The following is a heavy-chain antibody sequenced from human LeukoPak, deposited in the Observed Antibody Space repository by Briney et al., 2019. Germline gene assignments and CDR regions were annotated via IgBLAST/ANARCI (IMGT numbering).Heavy chain of an antibody. J-gene: IGHJ4*02. CDR2: IYHSGST. CDR1: GYSISSGYY. Sequence: SETLSLTCTVSGYSISSGYYWGWIRQPPGKGLEWIRSIYHSGSTYYNPSLKSRVTISVDTSKNHFSLKLSSVTAADTAVYYCARVYDYGGTHFDYWGQGTLVTVSS. V-gene: IGHV4-38-2*02. D-gene: IGHD4-23*01. CDR3: ARVYDYGGTHFDY.